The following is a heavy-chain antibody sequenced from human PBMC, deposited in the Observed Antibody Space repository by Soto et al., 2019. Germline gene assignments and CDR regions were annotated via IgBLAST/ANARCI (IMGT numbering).Heavy chain of an antibody. CDR1: GFTFDDYA. Sequence: PGGSLRLSCAASGFTFDDYAMHWVRQAPGKGLEWVSGINWNSDNIDYADSVKGRFTISRDNAKNSLYLQMNSLRTEDTALYYCAKDISFGSAWYGYFDYWGQGTLVTVSS. V-gene: IGHV3-9*01. D-gene: IGHD6-19*01. CDR2: INWNSDNI. CDR3: AKDISFGSAWYGYFDY. J-gene: IGHJ4*02.